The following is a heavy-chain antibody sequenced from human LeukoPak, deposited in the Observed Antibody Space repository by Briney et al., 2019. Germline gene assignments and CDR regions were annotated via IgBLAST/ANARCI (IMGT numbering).Heavy chain of an antibody. Sequence: PGGSLRLSCAASGFTFSSYAMSWVRQAPGKGLEWVSAISGSGGSTYYADSVKGRFTISRDNSKNTLYLQMNSLRDEDTAVYYCAKDLQYYYDSSGYYHYWGQGTLVTVSS. V-gene: IGHV3-23*01. CDR2: ISGSGGST. CDR3: AKDLQYYYDSSGYYHY. CDR1: GFTFSSYA. J-gene: IGHJ4*02. D-gene: IGHD3-22*01.